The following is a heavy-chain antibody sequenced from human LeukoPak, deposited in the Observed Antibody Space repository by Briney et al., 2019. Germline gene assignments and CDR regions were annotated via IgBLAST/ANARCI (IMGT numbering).Heavy chain of an antibody. V-gene: IGHV3-30-3*01. J-gene: IGHJ4*02. CDR3: AREGWHERPLDY. CDR2: ISYDGSNK. Sequence: PGRSLRLSCAASGFTFSSHAMHWVRQPPGKGLEWVAVISYDGSNKYYADSLKGRFTISRDNSKNTLYLQMNSLRAEDTAVYYCAREGWHERPLDYWGQGTLVTVSS. CDR1: GFTFSSHA. D-gene: IGHD6-19*01.